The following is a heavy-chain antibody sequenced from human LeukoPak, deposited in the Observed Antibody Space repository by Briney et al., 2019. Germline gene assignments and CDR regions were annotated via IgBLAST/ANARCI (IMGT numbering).Heavy chain of an antibody. Sequence: SETLSLTCTVSGGSISSGGFYWSWIRQHPGKGLQWIGYIYYSGSTSYNPSLKGRVSISLDTSKNQFSLKLTSVTAADTAVYYCARESNVVGVLDYSAYWGQGTLVTVSS. J-gene: IGHJ4*02. V-gene: IGHV4-31*03. CDR2: IYYSGST. D-gene: IGHD2-8*01. CDR3: ARESNVVGVLDYSAY. CDR1: GGSISSGGFY.